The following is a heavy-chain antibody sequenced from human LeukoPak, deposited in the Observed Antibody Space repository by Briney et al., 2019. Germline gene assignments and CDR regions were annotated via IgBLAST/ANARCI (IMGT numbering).Heavy chain of an antibody. D-gene: IGHD3-3*01. CDR3: ARDVQSGSLDP. CDR2: ISQDESNK. V-gene: IGHV3-30*04. J-gene: IGHJ5*02. Sequence: GRSLRLSCAASGFSFSNFVMHWFRQAPVKGLEWVAGISQDESNKYYADSVRGRFTISRDNSKNTVYLQMNSLTVEDTAVYYCARDVQSGSLDPWGQGTLVTASS. CDR1: GFSFSNFV.